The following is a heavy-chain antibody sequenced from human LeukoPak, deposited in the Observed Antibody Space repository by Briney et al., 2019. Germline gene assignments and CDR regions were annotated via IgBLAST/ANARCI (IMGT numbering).Heavy chain of an antibody. CDR2: ITRVSTYI. J-gene: IGHJ3*02. CDR3: TRDRNDYGDPDAFDI. CDR1: GFTFSDFA. V-gene: IGHV3-21*01. Sequence: GGSLKLSCAASGFTFSDFAMNWVRQAPGKGLEWVSSITRVSTYIYYAESVQGRFTISRDNHKDLLYLQLNSLRGDDTGIYYCTRDRNDYGDPDAFDIWGQGTVATVSS. D-gene: IGHD4-17*01.